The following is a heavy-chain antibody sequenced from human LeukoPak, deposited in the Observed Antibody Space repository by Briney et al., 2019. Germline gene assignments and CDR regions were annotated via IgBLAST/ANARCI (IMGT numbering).Heavy chain of an antibody. D-gene: IGHD1-26*01. CDR1: GFTVSSNY. CDR3: ARGGSYLSGVDI. J-gene: IGHJ3*02. Sequence: GGSLRLSCAASGFTVSSNYMSWVRQAPGKGLEWVSIIYSGGSTFYADSVKGRFTISKDNSNNTLYLQMNTMRPEDPALYYCARGGSYLSGVDIWRQDTMVTVSS. CDR2: IYSGGST. V-gene: IGHV3-53*01.